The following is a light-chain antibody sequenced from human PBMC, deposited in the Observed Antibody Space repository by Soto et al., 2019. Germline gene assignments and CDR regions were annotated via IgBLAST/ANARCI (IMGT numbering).Light chain of an antibody. CDR3: QLPRT. CDR1: QSVSSSY. Sequence: EIVLTQSPGTLSLSPGERATLSCRASQSVSSSYLAWYQQKPGQAPRLLIYGASSRATGIPDRFSGSGSGTYFTLTISRLEPEDFAVYYCQLPRTFGQGTKLEIK. V-gene: IGKV3-20*01. CDR2: GAS. J-gene: IGKJ2*02.